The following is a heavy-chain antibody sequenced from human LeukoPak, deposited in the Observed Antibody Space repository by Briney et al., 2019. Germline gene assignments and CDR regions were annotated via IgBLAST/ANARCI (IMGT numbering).Heavy chain of an antibody. J-gene: IGHJ6*02. CDR2: ISGSGGST. Sequence: GASLRLSCAASGFTISSYAMSWVRQALGKGLEWVSAISGSGGSTYYADSVKGRFTISRDNSKNTLYLQMNSLRAEDTAVYYCAELWNTYGMDVWGQGTTVTVSS. CDR1: GFTISSYA. CDR3: AELWNTYGMDV. V-gene: IGHV3-23*01. D-gene: IGHD1/OR15-1a*01.